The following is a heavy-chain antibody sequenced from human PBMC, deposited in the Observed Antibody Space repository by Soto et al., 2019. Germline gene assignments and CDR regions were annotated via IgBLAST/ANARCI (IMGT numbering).Heavy chain of an antibody. D-gene: IGHD4-4*01. Sequence: GGSLRLSCAASGFTFSSYGMHWVRQAPGKGLEWVAVISYDGSNKYYADSVKGRFTISRDNSKNTLYLQMNSLRAEDTAVYYCASRTRDYSNSYYYYYYYMDVWGKGTTVTVSS. V-gene: IGHV3-30*03. CDR1: GFTFSSYG. CDR3: ASRTRDYSNSYYYYYYYMDV. CDR2: ISYDGSNK. J-gene: IGHJ6*03.